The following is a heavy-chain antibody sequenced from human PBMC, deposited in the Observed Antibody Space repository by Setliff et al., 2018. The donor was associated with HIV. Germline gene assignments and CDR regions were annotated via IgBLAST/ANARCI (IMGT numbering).Heavy chain of an antibody. CDR1: GFTFGDFW. CDR3: AKLMYAELWPLDIDH. Sequence: GSLRLSCAASGFTFGDFWMSWVRQAPGRGLEWVANIKQGENEKNYVDAVEGRFTISRDNGNNLLFLEMNSLRADDTALYFCAKLMYAELWPLDIDHWGQGTLVTVSS. D-gene: IGHD1-1*01. J-gene: IGHJ4*02. CDR2: IKQGENEK. V-gene: IGHV3-7*03.